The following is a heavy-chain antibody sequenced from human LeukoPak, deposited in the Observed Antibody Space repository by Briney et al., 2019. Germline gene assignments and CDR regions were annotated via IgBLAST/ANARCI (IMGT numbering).Heavy chain of an antibody. D-gene: IGHD4-23*01. Sequence: QAGGSLRLSCEASGFTFSDHYIDWVRQAPGKGLEWVGRSRDKPNSYSTEYAASVKGRFTIIRDDSKNSLYLQMNSLRAEDTAVYYCAGGNRGAFDIWGQGTMVTVSS. CDR3: AGGNRGAFDI. CDR2: SRDKPNSYST. CDR1: GFTFSDHY. J-gene: IGHJ3*02. V-gene: IGHV3-72*01.